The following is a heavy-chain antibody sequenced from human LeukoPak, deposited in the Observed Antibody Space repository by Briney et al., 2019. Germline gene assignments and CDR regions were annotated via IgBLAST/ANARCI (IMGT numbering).Heavy chain of an antibody. Sequence: GGSLRLSCAASGFTFTNYAMTWVRQAPGKGLEWVSSISASGVMTYYADSVKGRFTISRDNSKNTLYLQMNSLRAEDTAVYYCAKHRGYNWNDPPDYWGQGTLVTVSS. D-gene: IGHD1-20*01. J-gene: IGHJ4*02. CDR2: ISASGVMT. CDR3: AKHRGYNWNDPPDY. CDR1: GFTFTNYA. V-gene: IGHV3-23*01.